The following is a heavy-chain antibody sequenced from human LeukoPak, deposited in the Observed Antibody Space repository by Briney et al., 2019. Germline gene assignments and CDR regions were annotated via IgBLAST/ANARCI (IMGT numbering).Heavy chain of an antibody. Sequence: SETLSLTCTVSGGSISSSSYYWGWIRQPPGKGLEWIGSIYYTGSTYYNPPLKSRVTISVNTSKNQFSLKLSSVTAADTAVYYCARAKIRRDNWKDTISLFDPWGQGTLVTVSS. CDR3: ARAKIRRDNWKDTISLFDP. J-gene: IGHJ5*02. V-gene: IGHV4-39*07. CDR2: IYYTGST. CDR1: GGSISSSSYY. D-gene: IGHD1-1*01.